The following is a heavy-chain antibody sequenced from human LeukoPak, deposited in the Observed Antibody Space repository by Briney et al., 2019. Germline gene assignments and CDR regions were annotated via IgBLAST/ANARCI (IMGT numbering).Heavy chain of an antibody. D-gene: IGHD6-6*01. CDR3: AKGPYSSSSLDY. J-gene: IGHJ4*02. V-gene: IGHV3-30*18. CDR1: GFTFSSYG. Sequence: GGSLRLSCAASGFTFSSYGMHWVRQAPGKGLEWVAVISYDGSNKYYADSVKGRFTISRDNSKNTLYLQMNSLRAEDTAVYYCAKGPYSSSSLDYWGKGTLVTVPS. CDR2: ISYDGSNK.